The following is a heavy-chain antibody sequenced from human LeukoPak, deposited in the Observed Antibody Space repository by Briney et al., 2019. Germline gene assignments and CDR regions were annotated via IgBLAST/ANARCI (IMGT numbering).Heavy chain of an antibody. CDR2: IYYSGST. V-gene: IGHV4-39*01. CDR1: GGSISSSSYY. J-gene: IGHJ3*02. D-gene: IGHD3-9*01. CDR3: ARLGRNFDWSSDAFDI. Sequence: PSETLSLTCTVSGGSISSSSYYWGWIRQPPGKGLEWIGSIYYSGSTYYNPSLKSRVTISVDTSKNQFSLKLSSVTAADTAVYYCARLGRNFDWSSDAFDIWGQGTMVTVSS.